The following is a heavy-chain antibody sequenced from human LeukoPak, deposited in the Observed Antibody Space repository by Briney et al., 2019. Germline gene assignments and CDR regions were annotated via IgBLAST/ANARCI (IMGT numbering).Heavy chain of an antibody. D-gene: IGHD6-19*01. Sequence: ASVKVSCKASGYTFTGYYMHWVRQAPGQGLAWMGWINPNSGGTNYAQKFQGRVTMTRDTSISTAYMELSRLRSDDTAVYYCARGAIAVAGTPYYYGMDVWGQGTTVTVSS. CDR1: GYTFTGYY. CDR3: ARGAIAVAGTPYYYGMDV. J-gene: IGHJ6*02. V-gene: IGHV1-2*02. CDR2: INPNSGGT.